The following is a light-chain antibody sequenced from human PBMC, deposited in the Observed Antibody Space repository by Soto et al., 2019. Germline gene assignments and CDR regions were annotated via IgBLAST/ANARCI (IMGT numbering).Light chain of an antibody. CDR2: GAS. CDR1: QSVSTNY. Sequence: EIVLTRSPGSLSLPPGERATLSCRASQSVSTNYLAWYQQKPGQAPRLLIYGASNRATGIPDRFSGSGSGTDSTLTISRLEPEDFAVHYCQQYGSSGTFGQGTKVDIK. J-gene: IGKJ1*01. CDR3: QQYGSSGT. V-gene: IGKV3-20*01.